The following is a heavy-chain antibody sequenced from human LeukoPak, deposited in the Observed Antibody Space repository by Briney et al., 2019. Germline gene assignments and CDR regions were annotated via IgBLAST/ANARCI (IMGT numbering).Heavy chain of an antibody. J-gene: IGHJ4*02. CDR3: ARAEVLHIGDDCDY. CDR2: ISPKSGGT. CDR1: GYTFIGYY. D-gene: IGHD2-21*01. V-gene: IGHV1-2*02. Sequence: HGASVKVSCKTSGYTFIGYYVHWVRQAPGQGLEWMGWISPKSGGTSYAQNFQGRVTLTRDTSISTAYMELSSLRSDDTAVYYCARAEVLHIGDDCDYWGRGTLVTVSS.